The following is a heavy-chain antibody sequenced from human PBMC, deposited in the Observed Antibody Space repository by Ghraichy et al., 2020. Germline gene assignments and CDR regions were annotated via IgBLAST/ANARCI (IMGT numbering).Heavy chain of an antibody. J-gene: IGHJ4*02. D-gene: IGHD4-17*01. V-gene: IGHV6-1*01. CDR3: ARVGMYDYGDYGAFDY. Sequence: SQTLSLTCAISGDSVSSNSAAWNWIRQSPSRGLEWLGRTYYRSKWYNDYAVSVKSRITINPDTSKNRFSLQLNSVTTEDTAVYYCARVGMYDYGDYGAFDYWGQGTLVTVSS. CDR2: TYYRSKWYN. CDR1: GDSVSSNSAA.